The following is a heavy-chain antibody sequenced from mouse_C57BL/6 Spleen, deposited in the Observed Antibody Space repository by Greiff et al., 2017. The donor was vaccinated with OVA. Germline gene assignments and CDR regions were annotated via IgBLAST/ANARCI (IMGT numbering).Heavy chain of an antibody. Sequence: QVQLQQPGAELVRPGSSVKLSCKASGYTFTSYWMDWVKQRPGQGLEWIGNIYPSDSETHYNQKFKDKATLTVDKSSSTAYMQLSSLTSEDSAVYNCARGGYGSSYRYYAMDYWGQGTSVTVSS. CDR2: IYPSDSET. V-gene: IGHV1-61*01. CDR1: GYTFTSYW. CDR3: ARGGYGSSYRYYAMDY. J-gene: IGHJ4*01. D-gene: IGHD1-1*01.